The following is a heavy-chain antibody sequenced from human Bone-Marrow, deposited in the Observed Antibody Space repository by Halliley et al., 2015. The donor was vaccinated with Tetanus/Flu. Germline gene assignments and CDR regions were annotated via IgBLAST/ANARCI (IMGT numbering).Heavy chain of an antibody. Sequence: KGRVWVGRVGDDGTSTSYADSVKGRFAISRDNAKNMVYLQMSSLRAEDTAVYYCARVERWFDPWGQGTLVTVSS. CDR3: ARVERWFDP. V-gene: IGHV3-74*01. CDR2: VGDDGTST. J-gene: IGHJ5*02.